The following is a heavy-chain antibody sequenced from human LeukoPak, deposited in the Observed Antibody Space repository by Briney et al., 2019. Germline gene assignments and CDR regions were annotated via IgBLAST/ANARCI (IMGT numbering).Heavy chain of an antibody. V-gene: IGHV4-39*07. J-gene: IGHJ4*02. CDR3: ARCKDYYVSGSYYKTFDY. Sequence: SETLSLTCTVSGDSISSSSYYWGWIRQPPGKGLEWIGSIPYSGSTYYNPSLKSRVTISVDTSKNQFSLKLSSETAADTAVYYCARCKDYYVSGSYYKTFDYWGQGTLVTVSS. CDR1: GDSISSSSYY. D-gene: IGHD3-10*01. CDR2: IPYSGST.